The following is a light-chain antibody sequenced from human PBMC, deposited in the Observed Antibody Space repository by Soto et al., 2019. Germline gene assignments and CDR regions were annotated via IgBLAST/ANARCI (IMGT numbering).Light chain of an antibody. CDR2: GAS. V-gene: IGKV3-15*01. J-gene: IGKJ1*01. Sequence: EIGMTQSPATLSVSPGERATLSCRASQSVSSNLAWYQQKPGQAPRLLIYGASTRATGIPARFSGSGSGTEFTLTISSLQSEDFAVYYCQQYDNWLRRFGHGTMVDIK. CDR3: QQYDNWLRR. CDR1: QSVSSN.